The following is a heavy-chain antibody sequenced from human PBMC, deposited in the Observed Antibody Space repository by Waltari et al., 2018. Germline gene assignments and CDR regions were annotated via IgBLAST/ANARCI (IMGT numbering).Heavy chain of an antibody. V-gene: IGHV3-53*01. CDR1: GFTVSSNY. CDR3: ARGEIYCSSTSCYKGYYFDY. Sequence: EVQLVESGGGLIQPGGSLRLSCAASGFTVSSNYMSWVRQAPGKGLEWVSVIYSGGSTYYADSVKGRFTITRDNSKNRLYLQMNSLRAEDTAGYYCARGEIYCSSTSCYKGYYFDYWGQGTLVTVSS. D-gene: IGHD2-2*02. J-gene: IGHJ4*02. CDR2: IYSGGST.